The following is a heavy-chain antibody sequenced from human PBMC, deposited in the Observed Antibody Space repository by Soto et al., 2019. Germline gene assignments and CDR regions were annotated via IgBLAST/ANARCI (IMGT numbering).Heavy chain of an antibody. CDR2: IDPSDSYT. V-gene: IGHV5-10-1*01. J-gene: IGHJ4*02. Sequence: GESLKISCKGSGYNFTSYWISWVRQMPGKGLEWMGRIDPSDSYTNYSPSFQGHVTISADKSISTAYLQWSSLKASDTAMYYCARQRVFDIDYYDSSGEIPLVYWGQGTLVTVSS. CDR3: ARQRVFDIDYYDSSGEIPLVY. CDR1: GYNFTSYW. D-gene: IGHD3-22*01.